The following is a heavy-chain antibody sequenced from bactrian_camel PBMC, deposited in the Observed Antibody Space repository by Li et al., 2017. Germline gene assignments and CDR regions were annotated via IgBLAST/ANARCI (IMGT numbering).Heavy chain of an antibody. CDR1: GYALDDNC. V-gene: IGHV3S61*01. Sequence: HVQLVESGRGSVQAGGSLRLSCVASGYALDDNCMGWFRQVAGKGREGDAAQRDAATYYADSVKGRFSISRDIADHTLYLQMSNLKPEDTALYYCASRVGMCGPNWSKLRFDSRGPGTQVTVS. CDR3: ASRVGMCGPNWSKLRFDS. CDR2: QRDAAT. J-gene: IGHJ4*01. D-gene: IGHD1*01.